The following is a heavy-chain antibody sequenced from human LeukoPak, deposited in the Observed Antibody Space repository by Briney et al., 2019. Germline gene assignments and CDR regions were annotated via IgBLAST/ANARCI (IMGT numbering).Heavy chain of an antibody. CDR1: GFSFSSHG. V-gene: IGHV3-23*01. J-gene: IGHJ4*02. CDR3: AGRGSGSYFDY. CDR2: IIGGAGST. D-gene: IGHD3-10*01. Sequence: GGSLRLSCAASGFSFSSHGMSWVRQAPGKGLEWVSGIIGGAGSTYYADSVKGRFTISGDNSKNTLHLQMNSLRAEDTAVYYCAGRGSGSYFDYWGQGTLVTVSS.